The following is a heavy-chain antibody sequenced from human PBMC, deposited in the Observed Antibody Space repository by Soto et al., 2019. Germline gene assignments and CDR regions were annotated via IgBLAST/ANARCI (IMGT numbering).Heavy chain of an antibody. CDR2: ISAYNGNT. D-gene: IGHD3-16*01. CDR3: VGFGRGSDYDYIWGSYESDDAFDI. Sequence: QVQLVQSGAEVKKPGASVKVSCKASGYTFTSYGISWVRQAPGQGLEWMGWISAYNGNTNYAQKLQGRVTMTTDTSTSTAYMELRSLRSDDTAVYYCVGFGRGSDYDYIWGSYESDDAFDIWGQGTMVTVSS. J-gene: IGHJ3*02. V-gene: IGHV1-18*01. CDR1: GYTFTSYG.